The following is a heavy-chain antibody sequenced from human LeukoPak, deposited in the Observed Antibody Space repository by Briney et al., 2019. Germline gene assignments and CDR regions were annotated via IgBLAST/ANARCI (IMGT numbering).Heavy chain of an antibody. D-gene: IGHD2-21*02. CDR3: TRPSGVVVVTAIDY. CDR2: IRSKAYGGTT. V-gene: IGHV3-49*03. CDR1: RFTFGDYA. J-gene: IGHJ4*02. Sequence: GGSLRLSCTASRFTFGDYAMSWFRQAPGKGLEWVGFIRSKAYGGTTEYAASVKGRFTISRDDSKSIAYLQMNSLKTEDTAVYYCTRPSGVVVVTAIDYWGQGTLVTVSS.